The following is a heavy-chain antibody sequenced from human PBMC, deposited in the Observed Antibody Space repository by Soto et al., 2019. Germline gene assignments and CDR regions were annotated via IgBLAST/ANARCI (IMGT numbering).Heavy chain of an antibody. Sequence: SETQSLTWPVSDGSISSGDYCWSWIRKPPGKGLEWIGYIYYSGSTYYNPSLKSRVTISVDPSKNQFSLKLSSVTAADTAVYYCARVTPKKHSGYDYWPFDYWGQGNLVTLSS. D-gene: IGHD5-12*01. CDR1: DGSISSGDYC. CDR3: ARVTPKKHSGYDYWPFDY. J-gene: IGHJ4*02. V-gene: IGHV4-30-4*01. CDR2: IYYSGST.